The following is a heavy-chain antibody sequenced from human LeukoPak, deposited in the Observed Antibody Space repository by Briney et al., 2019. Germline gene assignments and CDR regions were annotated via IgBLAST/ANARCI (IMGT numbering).Heavy chain of an antibody. V-gene: IGHV1-46*01. Sequence: GASVKVYCKASGYTFTSYYMHWVRQAPGQGLEWMGIINPSGGSTSYAQKFQGRVTMTRDTSTSTVYMELSSLRSEDTAVYYCARERGRTYGDARGGFDYWGQGTLVTVSS. D-gene: IGHD4-17*01. J-gene: IGHJ4*02. CDR1: GYTFTSYY. CDR3: ARERGRTYGDARGGFDY. CDR2: INPSGGST.